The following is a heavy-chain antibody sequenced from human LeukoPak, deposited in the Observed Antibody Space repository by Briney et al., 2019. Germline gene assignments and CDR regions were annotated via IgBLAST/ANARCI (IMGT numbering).Heavy chain of an antibody. V-gene: IGHV3-23*01. CDR3: ARRNWETESVESYSFDY. J-gene: IGHJ4*02. D-gene: IGHD7-27*01. CDR1: GFTFSDYY. Sequence: GGSLRLSCAASGFTFSDYYMRWLRQAPGKGLEWVSAISGSGGSTYYADSVKGRFTISRDNSKNTLYLQMNSLRAEDTAVYYCARRNWETESVESYSFDYWGQGTPVTVSA. CDR2: ISGSGGST.